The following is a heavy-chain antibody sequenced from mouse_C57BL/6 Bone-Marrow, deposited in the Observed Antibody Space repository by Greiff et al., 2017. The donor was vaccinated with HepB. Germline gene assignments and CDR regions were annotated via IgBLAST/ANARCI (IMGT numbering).Heavy chain of an antibody. V-gene: IGHV7-1*01. CDR2: SRNKANDYTT. CDR1: GFTFSDFY. CDR3: ARDALPNWDDAMDY. Sequence: EVKLVESGGGLVQSGRSLRLSCATSGFTFSDFYMEWVRPAPGKGLEWIAASRNKANDYTTEYSASVKGRFIVSRDTSQSILYLQMNALRAEDTAMYYCARDALPNWDDAMDYWGQGTSVTVSS. D-gene: IGHD4-1*01. J-gene: IGHJ4*01.